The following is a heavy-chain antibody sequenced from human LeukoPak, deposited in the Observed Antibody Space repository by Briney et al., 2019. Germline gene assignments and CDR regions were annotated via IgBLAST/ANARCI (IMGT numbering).Heavy chain of an antibody. Sequence: GGSLRHSCAASGFSFNSYAMSWVRQAAGKGLEWVSGIDNSGHSTYYADSVKGRFTISRDNSKNTLYLQMNSLRAEDMAVYYCAKDFGNCINGVCYGAPFDYWGQGTLVTVSS. V-gene: IGHV3-23*01. CDR3: AKDFGNCINGVCYGAPFDY. D-gene: IGHD2-8*01. CDR2: IDNSGHST. J-gene: IGHJ4*02. CDR1: GFSFNSYA.